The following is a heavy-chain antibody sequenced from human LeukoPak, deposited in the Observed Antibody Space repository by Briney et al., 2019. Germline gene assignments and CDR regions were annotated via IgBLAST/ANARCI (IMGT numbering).Heavy chain of an antibody. D-gene: IGHD3-3*01. CDR2: IYHSGTT. CDR3: ARLGGSGFYGIYYYYMDV. Sequence: SETLSLTCAVSGSSISSGYYWGWIRQPPGKGLKWIGSIYHSGTTHYNPSLMSRVTISVDTSKNQFSLKLSSVTAADTAVYYCARLGGSGFYGIYYYYMDVWGKGTTVTVSS. V-gene: IGHV4-38-2*01. J-gene: IGHJ6*03. CDR1: GSSISSGYY.